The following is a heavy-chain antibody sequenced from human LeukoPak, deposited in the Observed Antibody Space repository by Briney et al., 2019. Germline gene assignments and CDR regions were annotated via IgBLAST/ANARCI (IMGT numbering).Heavy chain of an antibody. V-gene: IGHV3-23*01. J-gene: IGHJ4*02. D-gene: IGHD1-1*01. CDR3: AKVWYSTSQVADY. Sequence: GGSLRLSCAASGFTFSSYWMHWVRQAPGKGLEWVSGITNSGGSTYYADSVKGRFTISRDNSKNTLYLQMNSLRAEDTAVYYCAKVWYSTSQVADYWGQGTLVTVSS. CDR1: GFTFSSYW. CDR2: ITNSGGST.